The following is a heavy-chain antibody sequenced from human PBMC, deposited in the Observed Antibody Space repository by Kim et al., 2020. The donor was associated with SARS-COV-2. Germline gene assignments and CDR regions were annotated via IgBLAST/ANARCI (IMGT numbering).Heavy chain of an antibody. D-gene: IGHD3-22*01. CDR3: ATLDSSGYYKVYYFDY. V-gene: IGHV1-24*01. CDR1: GYTLTELS. J-gene: IGHJ4*02. CDR2: FDPEDGET. Sequence: ASVKVSCKVSGYTLTELSVHWVRQAPGKGLEWMGGFDPEDGETIYAQKFQGRVTMTEDTSTDTAYMDLSSLRSEDTAVYYCATLDSSGYYKVYYFDYWGQGTLVTVSS.